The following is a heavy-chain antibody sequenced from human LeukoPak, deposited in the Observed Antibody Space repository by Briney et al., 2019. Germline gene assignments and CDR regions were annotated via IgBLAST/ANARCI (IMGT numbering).Heavy chain of an antibody. Sequence: ASVKVSCKASGYTFTSYGISWVRQAPGQGLEWMGWISPYNGNTNYAQKLQGRVTMTTDTSTSTAYMELRSLRSDDTAVYYCARDLTMYSGSQKYFDYWGQGTLVTVSS. J-gene: IGHJ4*02. D-gene: IGHD1-26*01. V-gene: IGHV1-18*01. CDR1: GYTFTSYG. CDR2: ISPYNGNT. CDR3: ARDLTMYSGSQKYFDY.